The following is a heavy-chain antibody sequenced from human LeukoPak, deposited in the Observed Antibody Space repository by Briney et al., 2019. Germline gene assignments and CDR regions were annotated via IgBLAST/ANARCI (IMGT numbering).Heavy chain of an antibody. V-gene: IGHV3-30*03. CDR1: GFTFSSYG. Sequence: GGSLRLSCAASGFTFSSYGMHWVRQAPGKGLEWVXXXXYDXSNKYYADSVKGRFTISRDNSKNTLYLQMNSLRAEDTAVYYCARDQRPYSXXXXTAFDIWGQGTMVTVSS. CDR2: XXYDXSNK. D-gene: IGHD6-13*01. CDR3: ARDQRPYSXXXXTAFDI. J-gene: IGHJ3*02.